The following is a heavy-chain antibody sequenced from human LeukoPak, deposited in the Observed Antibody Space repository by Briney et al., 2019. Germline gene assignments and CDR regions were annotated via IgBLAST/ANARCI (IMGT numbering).Heavy chain of an antibody. Sequence: ASVNVSCKASGYTFTGYYMYWVRQAPGQGLEWMGWINPNSGGTNYAQKFQGRVTMTRDTSISTAYMELSRLRSDDTAVYYCARDLPTIPKLLWFGEARDDAFDIWGQGTMVTVSS. CDR1: GYTFTGYY. V-gene: IGHV1-2*02. CDR2: INPNSGGT. CDR3: ARDLPTIPKLLWFGEARDDAFDI. J-gene: IGHJ3*02. D-gene: IGHD3-10*01.